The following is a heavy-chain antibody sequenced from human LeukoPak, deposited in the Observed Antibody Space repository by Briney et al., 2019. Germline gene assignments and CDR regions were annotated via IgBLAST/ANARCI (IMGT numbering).Heavy chain of an antibody. D-gene: IGHD1-26*01. V-gene: IGHV4-39*07. CDR2: IYHSGST. CDR1: GGSISSSSYY. J-gene: IGHJ4*02. CDR3: ARMSGSLPGDY. Sequence: PSETLSLTCTVSGGSISSSSYYWGWIRQPPGKGLEWIGYIYHSGSTYYNPSLKSRVTISVDRSKNQFSLKLSSVTAADTAVYYCARMSGSLPGDYWGQGTLVTVSS.